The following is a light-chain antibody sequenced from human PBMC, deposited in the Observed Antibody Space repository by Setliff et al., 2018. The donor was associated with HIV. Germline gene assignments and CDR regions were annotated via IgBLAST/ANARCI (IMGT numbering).Light chain of an antibody. Sequence: QSVLTQPPSVSGAPGQRVIISCTGSSSNIGAGYDVHWYQQLPGTAPKLLIYANTNRPSGVPDRFSGSKSDTSASLAITGLQAEDETDYYCQSYDSSLSGYVFGTGTKSPS. V-gene: IGLV1-40*01. CDR1: SSNIGAGYD. CDR2: ANT. CDR3: QSYDSSLSGYV. J-gene: IGLJ1*01.